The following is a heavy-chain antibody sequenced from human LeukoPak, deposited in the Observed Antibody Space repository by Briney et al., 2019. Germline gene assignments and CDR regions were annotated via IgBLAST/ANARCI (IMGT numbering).Heavy chain of an antibody. J-gene: IGHJ6*03. D-gene: IGHD2-15*01. Sequence: ASVKVSCKASGYTFTSYGISWVRQAPGQGLGRMGWISVYNGNTSYSQKLQGRVTMTTDTSTSTAYMELRSLRSDDTAVYYCAREGCSGGSCYSLFDYYYYYMDVWGKGTTVTVSS. CDR1: GYTFTSYG. V-gene: IGHV1-18*01. CDR3: AREGCSGGSCYSLFDYYYYYMDV. CDR2: ISVYNGNT.